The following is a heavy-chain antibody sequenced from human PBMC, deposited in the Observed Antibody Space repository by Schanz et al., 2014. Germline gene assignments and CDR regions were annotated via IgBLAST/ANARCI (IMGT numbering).Heavy chain of an antibody. CDR1: GYSFTTYG. D-gene: IGHD2-21*02. CDR2: ISAFDDKT. CDR3: GRETAISTGGDFDD. Sequence: QVQLVQSAPEVKKPGASVKVSCKASGYSFTTYGLNWVRQAPGQGPEWMGWISAFDDKTDYAQNFQGRLIMTTDTSTTAVNMERSGLRADDTAVYYCGRETAISTGGDFDDWGQGTMVTVSS. V-gene: IGHV1-18*01. J-gene: IGHJ3*01.